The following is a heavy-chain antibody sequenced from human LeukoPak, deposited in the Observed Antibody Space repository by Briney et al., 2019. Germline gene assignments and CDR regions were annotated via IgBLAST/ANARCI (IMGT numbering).Heavy chain of an antibody. CDR2: ISSSGSTI. CDR3: AKGDYVDY. Sequence: GGSLRLSCAASGFTFSSYEMNWVRQAPGKGLEWVSYISSSGSTIYYAGSVKGRFTISRDNSKNTLYLQMNSLRAEDTAVYYCAKGDYVDYWGQGTLVTVSS. V-gene: IGHV3-48*03. J-gene: IGHJ4*02. CDR1: GFTFSSYE.